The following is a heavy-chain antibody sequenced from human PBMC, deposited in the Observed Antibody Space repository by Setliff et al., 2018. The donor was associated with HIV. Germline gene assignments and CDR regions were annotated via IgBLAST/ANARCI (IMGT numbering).Heavy chain of an antibody. V-gene: IGHV1-3*01. Sequence: ASGKVSCKASGYTLTNYAMHWVRQAPGQGLEWMGWINAGNGNTKYSQKFQGRVTITRDTSASTAYMELSSLTSEDTAVYYCARGDVVVPAAIVVDWFDPWGQGTLVTVSS. CDR1: GYTLTNYA. J-gene: IGHJ5*02. D-gene: IGHD2-2*01. CDR2: INAGNGNT. CDR3: ARGDVVVPAAIVVDWFDP.